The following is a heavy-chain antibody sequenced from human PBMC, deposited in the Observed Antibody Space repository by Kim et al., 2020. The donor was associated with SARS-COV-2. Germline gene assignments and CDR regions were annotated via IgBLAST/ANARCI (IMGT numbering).Heavy chain of an antibody. CDR3: ARDRF. V-gene: IGHV3-7*03. J-gene: IGHJ4*02. CDR1: GFTFSSYL. Sequence: GGSLRLSCVASGFTFSSYLMSWVRQAPGKGLEWVANINEDGSDTGYVDSVKGRFTISRDNAKKSVSLQMNSLRAEDTAVYYCARDRFWGQGTLVTVSS. CDR2: INEDGSDT.